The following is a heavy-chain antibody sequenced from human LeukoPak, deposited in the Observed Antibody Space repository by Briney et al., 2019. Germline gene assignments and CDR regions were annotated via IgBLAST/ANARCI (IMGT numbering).Heavy chain of an antibody. CDR1: GFTFSSYE. CDR2: IGSSGSTI. V-gene: IGHV3-48*03. D-gene: IGHD3-22*01. J-gene: IGHJ4*02. CDR3: ARVRARSLDY. Sequence: GESLKISCKGSGFTFSSYEMNWVRQAPGKGLEWVAYIGSSGSTIYYADSVKGRFTISRDNAKNSLYLQMNSLRAEDTAVYYCARVRARSLDYWGQGTLVTVSS.